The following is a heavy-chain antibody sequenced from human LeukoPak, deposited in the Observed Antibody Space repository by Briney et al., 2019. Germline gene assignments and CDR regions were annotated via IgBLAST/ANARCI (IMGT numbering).Heavy chain of an antibody. V-gene: IGHV3-11*04. CDR3: ASSGSYRFDY. Sequence: GGSLRLSCAASGFSFSDHYMSWIRQAPGKGLEWVSHITASGTAMFYADSVKGRFTISRDNAKNSLYLQMNSLRDEDTAVYYCASSGSYRFDYWGQGTLVTVSS. CDR1: GFSFSDHY. J-gene: IGHJ4*02. D-gene: IGHD1-26*01. CDR2: ITASGTAM.